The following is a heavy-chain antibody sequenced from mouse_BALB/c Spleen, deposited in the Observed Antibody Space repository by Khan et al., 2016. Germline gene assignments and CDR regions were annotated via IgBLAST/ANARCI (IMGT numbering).Heavy chain of an antibody. V-gene: IGHV3-2*02. CDR3: VTFGNYHSDYTLDY. CDR1: GYSITSDYA. Sequence: EVQLQESGPGLVKPSQSLSLTCTVTGYSITSDYAWNWIRQFPGNKLEWMGYISYSGSTSYSPSLKSRISITRATSKNPFFLQLNSLPTEDTATYDGVTFGNYHSDYTLDYWGQGTSVTVSS. CDR2: ISYSGST. D-gene: IGHD2-1*01. J-gene: IGHJ4*01.